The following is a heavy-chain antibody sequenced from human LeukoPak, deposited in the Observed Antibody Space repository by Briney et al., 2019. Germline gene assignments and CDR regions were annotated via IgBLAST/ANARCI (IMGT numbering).Heavy chain of an antibody. D-gene: IGHD4-17*01. CDR1: GFTFSSYG. CDR3: AKSRYGDYYFDY. Sequence: GGSLRLSCAASGFTFSSYGMHWVRQAPGKGLEWVAVIWYDGSNKYYADSVKGRFTISRDNAKNSLYLQMNSLRAEDTALYYCAKSRYGDYYFDYWGQGTLVTVSS. J-gene: IGHJ4*02. V-gene: IGHV3-33*03. CDR2: IWYDGSNK.